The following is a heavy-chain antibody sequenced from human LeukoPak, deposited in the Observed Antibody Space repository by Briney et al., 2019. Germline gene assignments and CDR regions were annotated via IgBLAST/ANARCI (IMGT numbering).Heavy chain of an antibody. CDR3: AKSLTMVRGVAERTNWFDP. Sequence: PEASLRPSCVASGFAFSSCAMSWLRQAPGKGLNCVYSISGSGGSTYYADSVKGRFTISRDNSKNTLYLQMNSLRAEDTAVYYCAKSLTMVRGVAERTNWFDPWGQGTLVSVSS. J-gene: IGHJ5*02. CDR2: ISGSGGST. CDR1: GFAFSSCA. D-gene: IGHD3-10*01. V-gene: IGHV3-23*01.